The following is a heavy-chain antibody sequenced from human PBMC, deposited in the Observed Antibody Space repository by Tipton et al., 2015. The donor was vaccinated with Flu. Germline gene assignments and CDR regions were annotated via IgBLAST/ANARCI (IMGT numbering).Heavy chain of an antibody. J-gene: IGHJ6*02. CDR1: GYSISSGYY. V-gene: IGHV4-38-2*02. CDR2: IYHSGST. CDR3: ARVLGNSHSYGMDV. D-gene: IGHD1-1*01. Sequence: TLSLTCTVSGYSISSGYYWGWIRQPPGKGLEWIGSIYHSGSTYYNPSLKSRVTISVDTSKNQFSLKLRSVTAADTAVYYCARVLGNSHSYGMDVWGQGTTVTVSS.